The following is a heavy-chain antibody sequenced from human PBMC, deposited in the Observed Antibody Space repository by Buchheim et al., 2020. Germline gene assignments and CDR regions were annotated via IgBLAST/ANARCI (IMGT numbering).Heavy chain of an antibody. D-gene: IGHD2-21*01. Sequence: QVQLVESGGGVVQPGRSLRLSCAASGFTFRNYGIHWVRQAPGKGLEWVALMSSDGSSYYYADSVKGRFTISRDSSKNTLYLQMNSLRAEDTAVYFCAKLVPSGPEDAFDIWGQGT. CDR3: AKLVPSGPEDAFDI. CDR1: GFTFRNYG. V-gene: IGHV3-30*18. J-gene: IGHJ3*02. CDR2: MSSDGSSY.